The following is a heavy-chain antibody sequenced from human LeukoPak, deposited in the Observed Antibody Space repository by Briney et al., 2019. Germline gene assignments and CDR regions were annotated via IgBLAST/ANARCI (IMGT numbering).Heavy chain of an antibody. V-gene: IGHV4-34*01. CDR2: INHSGST. CDR1: GDSFSGYY. CDR3: ARADIGYDQYYFDY. D-gene: IGHD5-12*01. J-gene: IGHJ4*02. Sequence: SETLSLTCALYGDSFSGYYWSWLRHPPGKGLEWLGEINHSGSTNYNPSLKSRVTISVDKSKNQFCLRLSSVTGADRAVYYCARADIGYDQYYFDYWGQGSLVTVSS.